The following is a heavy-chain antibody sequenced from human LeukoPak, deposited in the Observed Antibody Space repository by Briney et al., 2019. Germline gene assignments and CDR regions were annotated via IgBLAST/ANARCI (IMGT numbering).Heavy chain of an antibody. CDR2: INPNSGDT. V-gene: IGHV1-2*04. Sequence: ASVTVSCKASGYTFTAYYLHWVRQAPGQGLEWMGWINPNSGDTHYAQKFQGWVTTTRDTSITTAYMELSRLRSDDTAVYYCAREGTMRVLRRWFDPWGQGTLVTVSS. CDR3: AREGTMRVLRRWFDP. J-gene: IGHJ5*02. CDR1: GYTFTAYY. D-gene: IGHD3-22*01.